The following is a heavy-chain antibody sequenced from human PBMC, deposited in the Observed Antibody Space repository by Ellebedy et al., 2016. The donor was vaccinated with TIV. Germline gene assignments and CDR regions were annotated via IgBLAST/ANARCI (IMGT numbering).Heavy chain of an antibody. Sequence: AASVKVSCKASGYTFTSYGISWARQAPGQGLEWMGWISAYNGNTNYAQKLQGRVTMTTDTSTSTAYMELSSLRSEDTAVYYCARSVLEWLLGADYYYYYGMDVWGQGTTVTVSS. D-gene: IGHD3-3*01. J-gene: IGHJ6*02. V-gene: IGHV1-18*01. CDR1: GYTFTSYG. CDR2: ISAYNGNT. CDR3: ARSVLEWLLGADYYYYYGMDV.